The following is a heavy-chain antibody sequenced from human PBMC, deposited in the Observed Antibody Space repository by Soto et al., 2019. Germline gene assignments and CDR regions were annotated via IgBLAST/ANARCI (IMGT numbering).Heavy chain of an antibody. CDR1: GFTFGDYA. CDR2: IRSKAYGGTK. CDR3: TRELYSSSGYYYYYYGMDV. D-gene: IGHD6-6*01. J-gene: IGHJ6*02. V-gene: IGHV3-49*03. Sequence: GGSLRLSCTASGFTFGDYAMSWFRQAPGKGLEWVGFIRSKAYGGTKEYAASVKGRFTISRDDSKSIAYLQMDSLKTEDTAVYYCTRELYSSSGYYYYYYGMDVWGQGTTVTVSS.